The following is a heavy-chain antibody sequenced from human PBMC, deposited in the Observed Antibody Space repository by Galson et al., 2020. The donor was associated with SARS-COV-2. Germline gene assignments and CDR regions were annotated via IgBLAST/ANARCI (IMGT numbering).Heavy chain of an antibody. J-gene: IGHJ6*02. CDR2: ISYDGSNK. CDR1: GFTFSTYA. CDR3: TRDTKRSGRWWFPVAGSYYGWGMDV. D-gene: IGHD2-15*01. Sequence: TGGSLRLSCAASGFTFSTYAIHWVRQAPGKGLEWVAVISYDGSNKYYAAPVKGRFTTSRDNSKNTPYLQMNSLRAEATAVYYCTRDTKRSGRWWFPVAGSYYGWGMDVWGQGTTVTVSS. V-gene: IGHV3-30-3*01.